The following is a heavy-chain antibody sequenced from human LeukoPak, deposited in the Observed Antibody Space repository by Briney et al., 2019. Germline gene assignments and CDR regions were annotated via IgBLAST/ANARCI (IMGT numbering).Heavy chain of an antibody. CDR2: IYYSGST. V-gene: IGHV4-39*01. CDR3: ARVEVVVAATDY. D-gene: IGHD2-15*01. J-gene: IGHJ4*02. CDR1: GGSISSSSYY. Sequence: PSETLSLTCTVSGGSISSSSYYWGWIRQPPGKGLGWIGSIYYSGSTYYNPSLKSRVTISVDTSKNQFSLKLSSVTAADTAVYYCARVEVVVAATDYWGQGTLVTVSS.